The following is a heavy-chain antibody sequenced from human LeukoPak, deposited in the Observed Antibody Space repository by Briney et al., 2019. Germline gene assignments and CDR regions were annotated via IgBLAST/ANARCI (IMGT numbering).Heavy chain of an antibody. CDR1: GFTVSSNY. CDR3: ARDEGCGSYYSFDY. CDR2: IYSGGST. V-gene: IGHV3-66*02. D-gene: IGHD1-26*01. J-gene: IGHJ4*02. Sequence: GGSLRLSCAASGFTVSSNYMSWVRQAPGKGLEWVSVIYSGGSTYYADSVKGRFTISRDNSKNTLYLQMNSLRAEDTAVYYCARDEGCGSYYSFDYWGQGTLVTVSS.